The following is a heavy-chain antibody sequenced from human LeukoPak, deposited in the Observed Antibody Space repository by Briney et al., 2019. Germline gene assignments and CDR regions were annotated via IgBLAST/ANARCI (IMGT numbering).Heavy chain of an antibody. CDR2: IRGSGDT. D-gene: IGHD2-15*01. CDR1: GFRASGYY. CDR3: ARDRAATQDWVEFDP. Sequence: GGSLRLSCAVSGFRASGYYMSWVRQAPGKGLEWVALIRGSGDTFYGDSVKGRFTISRDDSKNTVYLRMNSLRVEDTAVYFCARDRAATQDWVEFDPWGQGTLVTVSS. J-gene: IGHJ5*02. V-gene: IGHV3-66*01.